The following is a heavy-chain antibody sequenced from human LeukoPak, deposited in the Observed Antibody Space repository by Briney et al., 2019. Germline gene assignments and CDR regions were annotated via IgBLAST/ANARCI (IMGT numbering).Heavy chain of an antibody. CDR1: GGSISSGSYY. D-gene: IGHD2-21*01. V-gene: IGHV4-61*02. Sequence: PSQTLSLTCTVSGGSISSGSYYWSWIRQPAGKGLEWIGRIYTSGSTNYNPSLKSRVTISVDTSKNQFSLKLSSVTAADTAVYYCARERGGDGTDAFDIWGQGTMVTVSS. CDR2: IYTSGST. J-gene: IGHJ3*02. CDR3: ARERGGDGTDAFDI.